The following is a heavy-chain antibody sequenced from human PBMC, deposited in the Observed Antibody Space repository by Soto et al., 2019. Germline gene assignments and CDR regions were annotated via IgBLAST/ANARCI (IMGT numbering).Heavy chain of an antibody. CDR1: GYTFSSYH. V-gene: IGHV1-46*01. D-gene: IGHD2-8*01. CDR2: INPSGGST. Sequence: ASVKVSCKASGYTFSSYHISWVRQAPGQGLEWMGIINPSGGSTSYAQKFQGRVTMTRDTSTSTVYMELSSLRSEDTAVYYCARDFDVLMVYAIQVWGQGTLVTVSS. CDR3: ARDFDVLMVYAIQV. J-gene: IGHJ4*02.